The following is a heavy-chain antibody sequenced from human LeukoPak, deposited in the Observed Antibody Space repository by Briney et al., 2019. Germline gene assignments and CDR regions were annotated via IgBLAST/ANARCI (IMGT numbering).Heavy chain of an antibody. CDR2: IRYDGSNK. Sequence: GGSLRLSCVASGFTFSSYDMHWVRQAPGKGLEWVAFIRYDGSNKYYADSVKGRSTISRDNSKNTLYLQMNSLRAEDTAVYNCAKDSSGYYYDDYYFDYWGQGTLVTVSS. CDR3: AKDSSGYYYDDYYFDY. CDR1: GFTFSSYD. J-gene: IGHJ4*02. V-gene: IGHV3-30*02. D-gene: IGHD3-22*01.